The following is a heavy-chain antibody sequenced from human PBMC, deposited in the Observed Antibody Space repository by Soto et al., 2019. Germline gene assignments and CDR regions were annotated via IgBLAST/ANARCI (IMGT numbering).Heavy chain of an antibody. D-gene: IGHD3-22*01. Sequence: SETLSLTCIVSGRTFSIKADFWYLAWIRQPPGKGLECIGSIDNGENTYYNPSLKSRVTISIDASKKYFSLRLHSVTAADTAVYYCARVRNSRDIDYWGQGIRVTVSS. CDR1: GRTFSIKADF. CDR3: ARVRNSRDIDY. CDR2: IDNGENT. J-gene: IGHJ4*02. V-gene: IGHV4-39*07.